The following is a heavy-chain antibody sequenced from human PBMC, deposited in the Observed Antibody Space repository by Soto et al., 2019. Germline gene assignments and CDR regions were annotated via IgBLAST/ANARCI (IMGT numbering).Heavy chain of an antibody. V-gene: IGHV4-34*01. D-gene: IGHD3-22*01. J-gene: IGHJ4*02. Sequence: QVQLQQWGAGLLKPSETLSLACAVYGGSFNGYYWNWIRQPPGKGLEWIGEINHSGSTNYNPSLKSRITISVDTSKNQFYLKVSSVTAADTAVYYCARDAGGYYGIDYWGQGTLVTISS. CDR1: GGSFNGYY. CDR2: INHSGST. CDR3: ARDAGGYYGIDY.